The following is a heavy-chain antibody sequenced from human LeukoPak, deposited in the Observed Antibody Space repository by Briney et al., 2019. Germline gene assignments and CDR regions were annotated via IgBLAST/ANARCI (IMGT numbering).Heavy chain of an antibody. Sequence: PSETLSLTCTVSGGSISSSSYYWGWIRQPPGKGLEWIGSTHYSGNTYYNPSLKSRVTISVDTSKNQFSLKLSSVTAADTAVYYCARGNGYDLGGDYFDYWGQGTLVTVSS. CDR1: GGSISSSSYY. J-gene: IGHJ4*02. CDR3: ARGNGYDLGGDYFDY. D-gene: IGHD5-12*01. V-gene: IGHV4-39*01. CDR2: THYSGNT.